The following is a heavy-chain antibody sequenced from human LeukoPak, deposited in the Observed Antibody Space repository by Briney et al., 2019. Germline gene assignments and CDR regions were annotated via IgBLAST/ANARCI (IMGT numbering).Heavy chain of an antibody. CDR2: ISYDGSSK. D-gene: IGHD3-22*01. J-gene: IGHJ3*02. Sequence: GGSLRLSCAASGFTFSSYAMHWVRQAPGKGLEWVAVISYDGSSKYYADSVKGRFTISRDNSKNTLYLQMNSLRAEDTAVYYCARSRMIVVADAFDIWGQGTMVTVSS. CDR3: ARSRMIVVADAFDI. CDR1: GFTFSSYA. V-gene: IGHV3-30-3*01.